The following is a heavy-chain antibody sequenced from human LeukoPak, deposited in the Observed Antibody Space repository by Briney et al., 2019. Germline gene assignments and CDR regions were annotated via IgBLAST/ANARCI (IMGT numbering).Heavy chain of an antibody. CDR1: GGSISSGGYY. CDR3: ARDYYDSSGLLGGWFDP. J-gene: IGHJ5*02. CDR2: IYYSGST. D-gene: IGHD3-22*01. V-gene: IGHV4-31*03. Sequence: SETLSLTCTVSGGSISSGGYYWSWIRQHPGKGLEWIGYIYYSGSTYYNPSLKSRVTISVDTSKNQFSLKLSSVTAADTAVYYCARDYYDSSGLLGGWFDPWGQGTLVTVSS.